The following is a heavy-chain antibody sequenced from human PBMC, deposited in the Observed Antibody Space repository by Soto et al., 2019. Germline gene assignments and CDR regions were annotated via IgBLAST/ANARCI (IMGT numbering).Heavy chain of an antibody. V-gene: IGHV3-23*01. CDR2: ISGSGGST. D-gene: IGHD3-16*02. CDR3: ARDRGYDYVWGSYRYTKGLDY. CDR1: GFTFSSYA. J-gene: IGHJ4*02. Sequence: LRLSCAASGFTFSSYAMSWVRQAPGKGLEWVSAISGSGGSTYYADSVKGRFTISRDNSKNTLYLQMNSLRAEDTAVYYCARDRGYDYVWGSYRYTKGLDYWGQGTLVTVSS.